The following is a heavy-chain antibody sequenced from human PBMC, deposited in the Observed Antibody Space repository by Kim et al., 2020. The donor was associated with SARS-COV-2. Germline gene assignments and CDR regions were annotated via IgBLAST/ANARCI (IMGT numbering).Heavy chain of an antibody. Sequence: GRFTISRDNAKNSLYLQMNSLRADDTAVYYCARSSYYDILTGYPHYFDYWGQGTLVTVSS. CDR3: ARSSYYDILTGYPHYFDY. V-gene: IGHV3-7*04. J-gene: IGHJ4*02. D-gene: IGHD3-9*01.